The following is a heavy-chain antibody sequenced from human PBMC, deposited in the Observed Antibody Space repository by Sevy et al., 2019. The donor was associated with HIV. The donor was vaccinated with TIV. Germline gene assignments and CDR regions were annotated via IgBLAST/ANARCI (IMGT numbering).Heavy chain of an antibody. J-gene: IGHJ4*02. CDR3: ARHNGGWYGTITYYFDY. D-gene: IGHD6-19*01. CDR1: GGSISSNNYY. CDR2: IYYSGST. Sequence: SETLSLTCTVSGGSISSNNYYWGWIRQPPGKGLEWIGSIYYSGSTYYYPSLKSRVTISVDTSKNQFSLKLSSVTAADTAVFYCARHNGGWYGTITYYFDYWGQGTLVTVSS. V-gene: IGHV4-39*01.